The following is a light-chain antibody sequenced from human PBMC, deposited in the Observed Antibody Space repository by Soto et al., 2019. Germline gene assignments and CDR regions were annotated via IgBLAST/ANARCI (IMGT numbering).Light chain of an antibody. CDR1: TSNIGSNY. J-gene: IGLJ2*01. CDR2: SNN. Sequence: QSVLTQPPSASGTPGQTISISCSGSTSNIGSNYVYWYQQLPGTAPKLLIYSNNERPSGVPDRFSGSKSGTSASLAISGLGSEDEADYYCASWDDSLSGLVFGGGTKVTVL. CDR3: ASWDDSLSGLV. V-gene: IGLV1-47*02.